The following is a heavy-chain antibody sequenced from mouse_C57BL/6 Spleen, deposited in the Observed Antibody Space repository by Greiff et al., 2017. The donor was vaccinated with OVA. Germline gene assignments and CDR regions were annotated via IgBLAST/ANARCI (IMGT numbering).Heavy chain of an antibody. D-gene: IGHD1-1*01. V-gene: IGHV5-17*01. Sequence: EVQLVESGGGLVKPGGSLKLSCAASGFTFSDYGMHWVRQAPEKGLEWVAYISSGSSTIYYADTVKGRFTISRDNAKNTLFLQMTSLRSEDTALYYCARRHYGSYFDVWGTGTTVTVSS. CDR3: ARRHYGSYFDV. J-gene: IGHJ1*03. CDR2: ISSGSSTI. CDR1: GFTFSDYG.